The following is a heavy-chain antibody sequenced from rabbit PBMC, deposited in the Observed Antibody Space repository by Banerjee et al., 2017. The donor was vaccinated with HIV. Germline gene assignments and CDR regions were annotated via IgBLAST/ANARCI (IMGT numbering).Heavy chain of an antibody. CDR1: GVSFSSTYY. CDR2: IDSGSSGFT. D-gene: IGHD8-1*01. CDR3: ARDSGSSFSSYGMDL. Sequence: QSLEESGGDLVKPGASLTLTCTASGVSFSSTYYMCWVRQAPGKGLEWIACIDSGSSGFTYFASWAIGRFTISKTSSTTVTLQMTSLTAADTATYFCARDSGSSFSSYGMDLWGPGTLVTVS. V-gene: IGHV1S40*01. J-gene: IGHJ6*01.